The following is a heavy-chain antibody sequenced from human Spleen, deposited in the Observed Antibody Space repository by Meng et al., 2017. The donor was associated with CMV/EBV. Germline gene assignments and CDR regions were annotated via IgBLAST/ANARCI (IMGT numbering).Heavy chain of an antibody. CDR3: ARVEVTHNWFDP. Sequence: TVSGGSSSSGGYYWSWIRQHPGKGLEWIGYIYYSGSTYYNPSLKSRVTISVDTSKNQFSLKLSSVTAADTAVYYCARVEVTHNWFDPWGQGTLVTVSS. V-gene: IGHV4-31*02. CDR1: GGSSSSGGYY. J-gene: IGHJ5*02. D-gene: IGHD5-18*01. CDR2: IYYSGST.